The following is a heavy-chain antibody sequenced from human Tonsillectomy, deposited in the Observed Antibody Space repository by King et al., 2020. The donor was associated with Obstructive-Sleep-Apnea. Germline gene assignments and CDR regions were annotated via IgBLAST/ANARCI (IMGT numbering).Heavy chain of an antibody. CDR2: ISVYNGNT. CDR3: ARDGYNYGTSYYYGMDV. V-gene: IGHV1-18*01. D-gene: IGHD5-18*01. J-gene: IGHJ6*02. CDR1: GYTFTTYG. Sequence: QLVQSGAEVKKPGASVKVSCKASGYTFTTYGISWVRQAPGQGLEWMGWISVYNGNTNYAQKLQGRVTMTTDTSTSTAYMELRSLRSDDTAVYYCARDGYNYGTSYYYGMDVWGQGTTVTVSS.